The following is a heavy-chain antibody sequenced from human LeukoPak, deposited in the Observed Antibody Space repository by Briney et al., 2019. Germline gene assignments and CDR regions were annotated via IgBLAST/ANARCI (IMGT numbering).Heavy chain of an antibody. D-gene: IGHD2-21*02. CDR1: GYSISSSNW. Sequence: PSDTLSLTCAVSGYSISSSNWWGWIRQPPGKGLEWIGYIYYSGSTNYNPSLKSRVTISVDTSKNQFSLRLSSVTAADTAVYYCARGGFYCGGDCYVDYWGQGTLVTVSS. CDR2: IYYSGST. CDR3: ARGGFYCGGDCYVDY. J-gene: IGHJ4*02. V-gene: IGHV4-28*03.